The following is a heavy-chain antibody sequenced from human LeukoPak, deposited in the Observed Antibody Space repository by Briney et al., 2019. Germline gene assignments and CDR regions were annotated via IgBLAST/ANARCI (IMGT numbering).Heavy chain of an antibody. D-gene: IGHD2-2*01. J-gene: IGHJ4*02. CDR3: AKAIVAGAPGRFDY. V-gene: IGHV3-23*01. CDR2: ISGSGGTT. CDR1: GFTFSSYA. Sequence: GGSLRLSCAASGFTFSSYAMSWVRQAPGKGLEWVSGISGSGGTTYYADSVKGRFTISRDNSKNTLYLQINTLRPEDTAMYYCAKAIVAGAPGRFDYWGQGTLATVSS.